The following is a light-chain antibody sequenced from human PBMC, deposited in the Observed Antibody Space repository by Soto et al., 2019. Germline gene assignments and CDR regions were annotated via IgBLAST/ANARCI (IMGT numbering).Light chain of an antibody. Sequence: DIQLTQSPSFLSASVGDRVTITCRASQGISSYLAWYQQKPGKAPKLLIYVASSLESGVPSRFSGSGSGTEFTLTISSLQPDDFATYYCQQYNSYWTFGQGTKVDIK. CDR2: VAS. CDR3: QQYNSYWT. V-gene: IGKV1-9*01. J-gene: IGKJ1*01. CDR1: QGISSY.